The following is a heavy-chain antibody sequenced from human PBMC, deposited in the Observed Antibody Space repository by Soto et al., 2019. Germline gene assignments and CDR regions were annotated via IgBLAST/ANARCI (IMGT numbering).Heavy chain of an antibody. CDR3: ARALPDMFTFGGVLDY. V-gene: IGHV4-30-4*01. D-gene: IGHD3-16*01. J-gene: IGHJ4*02. CDR1: GGSISSGDYY. Sequence: QVQLQESGPGLVKPSQTLSLTCTVSGGSISSGDYYWRWIRQPPGKGLEWIGYIYYSGSAYYNPSIKSRVSISVDTSKKQFSLKLSSVTAADAAVYYCARALPDMFTFGGVLDYWGQGTLVTVSS. CDR2: IYYSGSA.